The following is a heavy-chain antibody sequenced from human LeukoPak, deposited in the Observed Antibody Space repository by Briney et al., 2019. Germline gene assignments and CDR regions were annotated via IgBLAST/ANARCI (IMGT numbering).Heavy chain of an antibody. J-gene: IGHJ4*02. CDR1: GFTFSIYG. V-gene: IGHV3-33*06. CDR2: IWHDGSYK. CDR3: AKDGSRGRWELGDY. Sequence: GGSLRLSCAAPGFTFSIYGMHWVRQAPGKGLEWVAVIWHDGSYKYYADSVKGRFTISRDNSKSTLYLEMNSLRAEDTAVYYCAKDGSRGRWELGDYWGQGTLVTVSS. D-gene: IGHD1-26*01.